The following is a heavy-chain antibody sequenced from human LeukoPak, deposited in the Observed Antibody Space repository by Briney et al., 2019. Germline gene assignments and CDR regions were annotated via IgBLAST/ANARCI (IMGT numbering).Heavy chain of an antibody. CDR3: TRAISDYGDYVFDY. D-gene: IGHD4-17*01. CDR2: IKQDGSEK. CDR1: GFTFSCYW. V-gene: IGHV3-7*01. J-gene: IGHJ4*02. Sequence: GGSLRLSCAASGFTFSCYWMSWVRQAPGKGLEWVANIKQDGSEKYYVDSVKGRFTISRDNAKNSLYLQMNSLRAEDTAVYYCTRAISDYGDYVFDYWGQGTLVTVSS.